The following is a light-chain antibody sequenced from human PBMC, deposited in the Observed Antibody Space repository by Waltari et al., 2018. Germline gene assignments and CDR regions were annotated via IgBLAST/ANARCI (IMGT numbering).Light chain of an antibody. Sequence: EMVLSQSPGSLSLSPGVRATLSCRASQSVSKYLAWYQQKPGQAPRLLIYHASSRATGIPDRFSGSGFGTDFSLTISRLEPEDFAVYYCQKYESLPATFGQGTKVEIK. CDR3: QKYESLPAT. J-gene: IGKJ1*01. CDR1: QSVSKY. V-gene: IGKV3-20*01. CDR2: HAS.